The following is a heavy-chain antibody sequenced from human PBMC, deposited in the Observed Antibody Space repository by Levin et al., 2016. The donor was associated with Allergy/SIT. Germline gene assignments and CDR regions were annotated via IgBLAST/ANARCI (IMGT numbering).Heavy chain of an antibody. CDR3: ARHSSGLKWELPMVDY. CDR2: IYPGDSDT. Sequence: KVSCKGSGYSFTSYWIGWVRQMPGKGLEWMGIIYPGDSDTRYSPSFQGQVTISADKSISTAYLQWSSLKASDTAMYYCARHSSGLKWELPMVDYWGQGTLVTVSS. J-gene: IGHJ4*02. D-gene: IGHD1-26*01. V-gene: IGHV5-51*01. CDR1: GYSFTSYW.